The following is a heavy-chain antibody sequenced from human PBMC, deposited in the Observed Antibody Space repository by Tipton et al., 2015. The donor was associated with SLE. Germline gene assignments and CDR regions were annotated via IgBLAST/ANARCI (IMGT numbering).Heavy chain of an antibody. V-gene: IGHV3-23*01. CDR1: GFTFSSYA. D-gene: IGHD2-2*01. CDR3: AREDCSSTSCYRGYYYYGMDV. CDR2: ISGSGGST. J-gene: IGHJ6*02. Sequence: SLRLSCAASGFTFSSYAMSWVRQAPGKGLEWVSAISGSGGSTYYADSVKGRFTISRDNSKNTLYLQMNSLRAEDTAVYYCAREDCSSTSCYRGYYYYGMDVWGQGTTVTVSS.